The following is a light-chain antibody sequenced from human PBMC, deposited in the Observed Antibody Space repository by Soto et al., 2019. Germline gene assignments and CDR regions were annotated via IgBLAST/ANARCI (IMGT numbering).Light chain of an antibody. J-gene: IGLJ1*01. CDR3: TSFTRSSTFV. Sequence: LTQPASVSGSPGQSITISCTGTSSDVGGYNYVSWYQQHPGKAPKLMIYEVSNRPSGVSNRFSGSKSGNTASLTISGLQAEDEADYYCTSFTRSSTFVFGTGTKLTVL. V-gene: IGLV2-14*01. CDR1: SSDVGGYNY. CDR2: EVS.